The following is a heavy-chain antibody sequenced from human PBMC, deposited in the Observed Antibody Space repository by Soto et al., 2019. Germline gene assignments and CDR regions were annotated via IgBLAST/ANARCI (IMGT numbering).Heavy chain of an antibody. CDR1: GYAFTTYG. J-gene: IGHJ4*02. Sequence: QVHLVQSGAEVKKPGASVKVSCKGSGYAFTTYGITWVRQAPGQGLEWMGWISAHNGNTNYAQKLQGRVTVTRDTYPSTAYVELRRLRSEDTAVYYCARGRYGDYWGQGALVTVSS. D-gene: IGHD1-1*01. CDR2: ISAHNGNT. CDR3: ARGRYGDY. V-gene: IGHV1-18*01.